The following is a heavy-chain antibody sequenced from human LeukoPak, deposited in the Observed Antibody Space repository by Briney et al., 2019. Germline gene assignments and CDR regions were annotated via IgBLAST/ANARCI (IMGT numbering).Heavy chain of an antibody. CDR3: ARRRESSQSIFGVVRTTPWYYMDV. V-gene: IGHV4-38-2*01. J-gene: IGHJ6*03. Sequence: SETLSLTCAVSGYSISSGYYWGWIRQPPGKGLEWIGSIYHSGSTYYNPSLKSRVTISVDTSKNQFSLKLSSVTAADTAVYYCARRRESSQSIFGVVRTTPWYYMDVWGKGTTVTVSS. CDR2: IYHSGST. D-gene: IGHD3-3*01. CDR1: GYSISSGYY.